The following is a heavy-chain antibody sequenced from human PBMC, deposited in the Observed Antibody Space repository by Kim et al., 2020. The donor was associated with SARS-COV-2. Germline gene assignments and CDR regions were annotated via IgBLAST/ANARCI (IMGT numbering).Heavy chain of an antibody. J-gene: IGHJ6*02. CDR3: AKMVIMDGYNYFYYYAMDV. V-gene: IGHV3-23*01. D-gene: IGHD2-21*01. CDR2: IRGGAVNK. CDR1: GFTFDTYA. Sequence: GGSLRLSCVASGFTFDTYAMSWVRQAPGKGLEWVSVIRGGAVNKFYADSVRGRFTISRDNSKNMLYLQMNSLRDEDTALYYCAKMVIMDGYNYFYYYAMDVWGQGTTVTVSS.